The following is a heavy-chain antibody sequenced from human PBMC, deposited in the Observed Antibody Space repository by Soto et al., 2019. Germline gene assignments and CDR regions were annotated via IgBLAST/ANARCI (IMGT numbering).Heavy chain of an antibody. V-gene: IGHV5-51*01. CDR1: GYSFTSYW. J-gene: IGHJ4*02. CDR3: ARRPYRDSSGYRALPFDY. CDR2: IYPGDSDT. Sequence: GESLKISCKGSGYSFTSYWIGWVRQMPGKGLEWMGIIYPGDSDTRYSPSFQGQVTISADKSISTAYLQWSSLKASDTAMYYCARRPYRDSSGYRALPFDYWVQGTLVTVSS. D-gene: IGHD3-22*01.